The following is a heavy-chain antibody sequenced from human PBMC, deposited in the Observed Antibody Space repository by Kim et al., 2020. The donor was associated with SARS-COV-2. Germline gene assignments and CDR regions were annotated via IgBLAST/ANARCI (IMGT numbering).Heavy chain of an antibody. CDR3: AKFHTTGRRLRGMDGMDV. D-gene: IGHD1-26*01. Sequence: GGSLRLSCAASGFTFSSYAMSWVRQAPGKGLEWVSAISGSGGSTYYADSVKGRFTISRDNSKNTLYLQMNSLRAEDTAVYYCAKFHTTGRRLRGMDGMDVWGQGTTVTVSS. V-gene: IGHV3-23*01. CDR2: ISGSGGST. CDR1: GFTFSSYA. J-gene: IGHJ6*02.